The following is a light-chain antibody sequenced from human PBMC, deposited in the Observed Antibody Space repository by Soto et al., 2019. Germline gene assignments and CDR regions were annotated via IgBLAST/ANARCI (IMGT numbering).Light chain of an antibody. V-gene: IGKV1-5*03. Sequence: DIQMTQSPSTLSASVGDRVTITCRASQYISSWLAWYQQKPGKAPKLLIYKASSLESGVPSRFSGSVSGTEFTLTISSLQPEDFATYYCQQYNSQRTFGQGTKVEIK. CDR2: KAS. J-gene: IGKJ1*01. CDR1: QYISSW. CDR3: QQYNSQRT.